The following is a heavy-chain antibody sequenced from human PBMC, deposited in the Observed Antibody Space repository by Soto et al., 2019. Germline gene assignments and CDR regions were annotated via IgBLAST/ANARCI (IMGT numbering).Heavy chain of an antibody. V-gene: IGHV4-59*01. D-gene: IGHD6-19*01. CDR3: AGYTSGWSFDY. J-gene: IGHJ4*02. Sequence: QVQLQESGPGLVKPSETLSLTCTVSGGSISSYYWSWIRQPPGKGLEWIGYIYYSGGTNYNPSLKSXATQSXXTSKNQFSLKLSSVTAADTAVYYCAGYTSGWSFDYWGQGTLVTVSS. CDR1: GGSISSYY. CDR2: IYYSGGT.